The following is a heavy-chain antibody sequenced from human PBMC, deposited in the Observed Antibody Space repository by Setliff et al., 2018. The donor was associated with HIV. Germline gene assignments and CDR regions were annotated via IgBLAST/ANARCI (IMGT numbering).Heavy chain of an antibody. CDR1: GGSISSSNW. V-gene: IGHV4-4*02. J-gene: IGHJ4*02. Sequence: SETLSLTCAVSGGSISSSNWWSWVRLPPGKGLEWIGEIFHSGSTYNVSLKSRVTISVATSKRQFSLKLTSVTAADTAAYYCARSGYCIGEVCYRGPLEYWGQGVLVTVS. CDR2: IFHSGS. D-gene: IGHD2-15*01. CDR3: ARSGYCIGEVCYRGPLEY.